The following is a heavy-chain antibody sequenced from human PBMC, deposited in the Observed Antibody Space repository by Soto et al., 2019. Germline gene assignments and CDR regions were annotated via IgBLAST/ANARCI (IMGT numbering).Heavy chain of an antibody. J-gene: IGHJ6*02. D-gene: IGHD2-2*01. V-gene: IGHV3-23*01. CDR2: ISGSGGST. CDR3: AKGPGGSSLKYNYYRMEV. CDR1: GFTFSSYA. Sequence: PGGSLRLSCAASGFTFSSYAMSWVRQAPGKGLEWVSAISGSGGSTYYADSVKGRFTISRDNSKNTLYLQMKSLRAEDKAVYYCAKGPGGSSLKYNYYRMEVWRQGSTFTVSS.